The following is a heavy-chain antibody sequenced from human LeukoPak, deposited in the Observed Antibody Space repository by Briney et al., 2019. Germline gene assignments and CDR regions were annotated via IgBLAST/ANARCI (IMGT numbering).Heavy chain of an antibody. CDR2: INPSGST. Sequence: PSETLSLTCTVSGGSFSGYCWTWIRQSPGKGLEWIGEINPSGSTYYNPSLKSRLTISGDTSKSQFSLRLTSVTAADTAVYYCARGRQEISMILVVMTGVSYYLDVWGKGTTVTVS. CDR3: ARGRQEISMILVVMTGVSYYLDV. CDR1: GGSFSGYC. V-gene: IGHV4-34*01. D-gene: IGHD3-22*01. J-gene: IGHJ6*03.